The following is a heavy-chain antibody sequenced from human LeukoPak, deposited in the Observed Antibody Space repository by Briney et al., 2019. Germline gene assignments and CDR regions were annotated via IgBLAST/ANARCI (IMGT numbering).Heavy chain of an antibody. V-gene: IGHV3-53*01. Sequence: GGSLRLSCAASGFTVSSNYMSWVRQAPGKGLEWVSVIYSGGSTYYADSVKGRFTISRDNSKNTLYLQMNNLRAEDTAVYYCARDGRYSYGHDAFDIWGQGTMVTVSS. D-gene: IGHD5-18*01. CDR2: IYSGGST. CDR1: GFTVSSNY. J-gene: IGHJ3*02. CDR3: ARDGRYSYGHDAFDI.